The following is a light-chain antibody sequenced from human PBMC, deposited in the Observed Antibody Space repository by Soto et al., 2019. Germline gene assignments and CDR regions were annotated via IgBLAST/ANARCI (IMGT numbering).Light chain of an antibody. CDR1: QSLTSSY. J-gene: IGKJ1*01. CDR2: GVS. V-gene: IGKV3-20*01. Sequence: EGVWTQSPGTLCLAPGETVALAGSRIQSLTSSYLAWYQQRPGQAPSLLIYGVSSRATGIPDRFSGRGSATYFTLPLTRLEPEAFVAYYCHHYGYSLWKFGQGTKVDIK. CDR3: HHYGYSLWK.